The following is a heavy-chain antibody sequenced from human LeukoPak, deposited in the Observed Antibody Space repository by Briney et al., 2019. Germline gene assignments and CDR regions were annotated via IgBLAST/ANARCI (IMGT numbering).Heavy chain of an antibody. CDR1: GFTFSHYN. Sequence: GGSLRPSCAASGFTFSHYNMNWVRQAPGKGLEWVSSISSSSSYMYHADLVKGRFTISRDNAKNSLYLQMNSLRAEDTAVYYCARNDGYWGQGTLVTVSS. J-gene: IGHJ4*02. D-gene: IGHD1-1*01. CDR2: ISSSSSYM. CDR3: ARNDGY. V-gene: IGHV3-21*01.